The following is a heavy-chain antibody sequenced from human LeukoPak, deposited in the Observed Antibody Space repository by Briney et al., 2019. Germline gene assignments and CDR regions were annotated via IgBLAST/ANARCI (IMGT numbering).Heavy chain of an antibody. D-gene: IGHD2-2*01. V-gene: IGHV3-66*01. CDR2: IYSGESA. CDR3: ARDGGSGYCSSSNCYEGFDY. CDR1: GFSVSSNY. J-gene: IGHJ4*02. Sequence: GGSLRLSCAASGFSVSSNYMSWVRQAPGKGLEWVATIYSGESAYYADSVKGIFTISRDNSKNALVLQMNSLTAADTAVYYCARDGGSGYCSSSNCYEGFDYWGQGTLVTVS.